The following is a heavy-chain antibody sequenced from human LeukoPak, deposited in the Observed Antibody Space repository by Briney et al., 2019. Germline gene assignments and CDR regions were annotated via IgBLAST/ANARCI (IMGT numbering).Heavy chain of an antibody. CDR3: ATINSSSPGMPSFDY. CDR2: FDPEDGET. J-gene: IGHJ4*02. Sequence: ASVKVSFKVSGYTLTELSMHWVRQAPGKGLEWMGGFDPEDGETIYAQKFQGRVTMTEDTSTDTAYMELSSLRSEDTAVYYCATINSSSPGMPSFDYWGQGTLVTVSS. D-gene: IGHD6-13*01. CDR1: GYTLTELS. V-gene: IGHV1-24*01.